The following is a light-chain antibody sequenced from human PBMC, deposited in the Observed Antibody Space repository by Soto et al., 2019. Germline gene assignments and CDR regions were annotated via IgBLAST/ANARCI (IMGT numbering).Light chain of an antibody. CDR1: SGHSSYA. Sequence: QPVLTQSPSASASLGASVKLTCTLSSGHSSYAIAWHQQQPEKGPRYFMKLNSDGSHSKGDGIPDRFSGSSSGAERYLTISSHQSEDEADYYCQTWGTGIHVVFGGGTKLTVL. CDR2: LNSDGSH. J-gene: IGLJ2*01. V-gene: IGLV4-69*01. CDR3: QTWGTGIHVV.